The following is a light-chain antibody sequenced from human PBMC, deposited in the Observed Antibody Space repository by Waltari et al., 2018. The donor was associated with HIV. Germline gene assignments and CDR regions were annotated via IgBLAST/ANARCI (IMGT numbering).Light chain of an antibody. CDR3: CSYAGTYTDV. CDR1: SSAVGESYS. J-gene: IGLJ1*01. V-gene: IGLV2-11*02. CDR2: DVT. Sequence: QSALTQPRSVSGSPGQSVTISCTATSSAVGESYSVTWYQQHPGKAPKLIIYDVTKRPSGVPDRFSGSKSGNTASLTISGLQAEDEADYYCCSYAGTYTDVFGTGTKVTVL.